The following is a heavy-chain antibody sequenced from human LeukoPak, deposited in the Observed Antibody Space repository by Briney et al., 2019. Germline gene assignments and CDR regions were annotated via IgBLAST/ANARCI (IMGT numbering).Heavy chain of an antibody. CDR1: GFTFSSYG. D-gene: IGHD6-6*01. V-gene: IGHV3-33*01. J-gene: IGHJ6*02. CDR2: IWYDGSNK. Sequence: PGRSLRLSCAASGFTFSSYGMHWVRQAPGKGLEWVAVIWYDGSNKYYADSVKGRFTNSRDNSKNTLYLQMNSLRAEDTAVYYCARDNPPIIKKNIAARRNYYYGMDVWGQGTTVTVSS. CDR3: ARDNPPIIKKNIAARRNYYYGMDV.